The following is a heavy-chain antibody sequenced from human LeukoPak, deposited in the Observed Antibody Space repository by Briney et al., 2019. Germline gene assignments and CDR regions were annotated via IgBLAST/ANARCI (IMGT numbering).Heavy chain of an antibody. CDR1: GYTFTSYG. V-gene: IGHV1-18*01. Sequence: AAVKVSCKASGYTFTSYGISWVRQAPVQGLEWMGWISAYNGNTHYAQKLQGRVTMTTDTSTSTAYMELRSLRSDDTAVYYCASLKNSYDSSGYLVTDAFDIWGQGTMVTVSS. D-gene: IGHD3-22*01. CDR2: ISAYNGNT. J-gene: IGHJ3*02. CDR3: ASLKNSYDSSGYLVTDAFDI.